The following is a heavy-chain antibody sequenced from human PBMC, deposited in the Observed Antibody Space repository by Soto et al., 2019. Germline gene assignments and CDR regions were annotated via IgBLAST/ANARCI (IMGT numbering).Heavy chain of an antibody. D-gene: IGHD2-21*02. CDR1: GFTFSNYP. CDR3: ARALRACCGGDCADAFDI. CDR2: ISYDGSNK. V-gene: IGHV3-30-3*01. Sequence: QVQLVESGGGVVQPGRSLRLSCAASGFTFSNYPMHWVRQAPGKGLEGVVVISYDGSNKYYADSVKGRFTISRDNSKNTLYLQMNSLRTEDTAVYYCARALRACCGGDCADAFDIWGQGTMVTVSS. J-gene: IGHJ3*02.